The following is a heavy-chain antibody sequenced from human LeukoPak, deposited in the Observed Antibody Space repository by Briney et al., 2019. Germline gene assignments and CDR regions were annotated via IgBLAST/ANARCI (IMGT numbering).Heavy chain of an antibody. Sequence: GESLKISCKGSGYSFTSYWIGWVRQMPGKGLEWMGIIYPGDSDTRCSPSFQGQVTISADKSISTAYLQWSSLKASDTAMYYCARCYDSSGYYYITGAFDIWGQGTMVTVSS. D-gene: IGHD3-22*01. CDR3: ARCYDSSGYYYITGAFDI. CDR2: IYPGDSDT. CDR1: GYSFTSYW. V-gene: IGHV5-51*01. J-gene: IGHJ3*02.